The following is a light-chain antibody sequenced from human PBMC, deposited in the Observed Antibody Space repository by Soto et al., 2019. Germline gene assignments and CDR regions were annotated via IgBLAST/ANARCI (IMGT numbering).Light chain of an antibody. V-gene: IGLV1-51*01. CDR3: GTWDSSLSAVV. Sequence: QSGLTQPPSVSAAPGQKVTISCSGSSSNIGNNYVSWYQQFPGTAPKLLIYDNNKRPSGIPDRFSGSKSGTSATLGITGLQTGDEADYYCGTWDSSLSAVVLGGGTKVTVL. CDR1: SSNIGNNY. J-gene: IGLJ2*01. CDR2: DNN.